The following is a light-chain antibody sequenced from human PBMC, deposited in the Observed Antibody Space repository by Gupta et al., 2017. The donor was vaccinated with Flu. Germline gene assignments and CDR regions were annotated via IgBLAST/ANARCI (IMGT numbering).Light chain of an antibody. Sequence: SYELTQPPSVSVSPGQTASITCSGDKLGSKYVCWYQHTAGQSPVLVIYADDKRPSGVPERFSGSNSGNTATLTISGTRAMDEADYYCQTWDSATVVFGGGTKLTV. CDR2: ADD. CDR1: KLGSKY. J-gene: IGLJ2*01. CDR3: QTWDSATVV. V-gene: IGLV3-1*01.